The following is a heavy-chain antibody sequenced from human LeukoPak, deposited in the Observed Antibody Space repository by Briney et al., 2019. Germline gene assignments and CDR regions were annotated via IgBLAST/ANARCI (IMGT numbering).Heavy chain of an antibody. CDR2: IIPIFGTA. Sequence: SVKVSCKASGGTLSSYAISWVRQAPGQGLEWMGGIIPIFGTANYAQKFQGRVTITADESTSTAYMELSSLRSEDTAVYYCARRVVDAFDIWGQGTMVTVSS. V-gene: IGHV1-69*13. CDR3: ARRVVDAFDI. J-gene: IGHJ3*02. D-gene: IGHD2-15*01. CDR1: GGTLSSYA.